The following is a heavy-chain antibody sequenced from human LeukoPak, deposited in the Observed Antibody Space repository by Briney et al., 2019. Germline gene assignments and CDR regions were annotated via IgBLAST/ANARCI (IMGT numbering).Heavy chain of an antibody. CDR3: ARGAFGVRGAPAY. D-gene: IGHD3-10*01. CDR2: IYYSGST. J-gene: IGHJ4*02. CDR1: GGSISSYY. Sequence: PSETLSLTCTVSGGSISSYYWSWIRQPPGKGLEWIGYIYYSGSTSYNPSLKSRVTISVDTSKKQFSLKLSSVTAADTALYYCARGAFGVRGAPAYWGQGTLVTVSS. V-gene: IGHV4-59*12.